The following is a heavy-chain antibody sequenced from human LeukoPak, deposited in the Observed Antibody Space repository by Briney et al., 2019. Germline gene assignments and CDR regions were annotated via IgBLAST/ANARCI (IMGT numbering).Heavy chain of an antibody. CDR2: IFYSGST. CDR1: GGSISSYY. J-gene: IGHJ4*02. CDR3: ARSYSVSYSMGY. Sequence: SETLSLTCTVSGGSISSYYWSWIRQLPGKGLEWIGFIFYSGSTNYNPSLKSRVTISVDTSKNQFSLKLSSVTAADTALYYCARSYSVSYSMGYWGQGTLVTVSS. V-gene: IGHV4-59*08. D-gene: IGHD1-26*01.